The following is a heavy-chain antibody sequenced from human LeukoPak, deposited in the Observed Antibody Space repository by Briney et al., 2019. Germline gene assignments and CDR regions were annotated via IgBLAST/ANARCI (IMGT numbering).Heavy chain of an antibody. CDR1: AYSISSGYY. J-gene: IGHJ4*02. Sequence: PETLALTCAVSAYSISSGYYWGWIRQPPGKGLEWIGSIYHRGSTYYNPSLKSRVTISVDTSKRQFSLKLSSVPAADTAVYYCARLGEDSSGWYDYWGQGTLVTVSS. D-gene: IGHD6-19*01. V-gene: IGHV4-38-2*01. CDR3: ARLGEDSSGWYDY. CDR2: IYHRGST.